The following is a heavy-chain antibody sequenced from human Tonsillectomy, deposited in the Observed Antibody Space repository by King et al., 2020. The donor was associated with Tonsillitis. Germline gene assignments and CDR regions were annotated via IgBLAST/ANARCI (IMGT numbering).Heavy chain of an antibody. CDR2: ISTSGTTI. J-gene: IGHJ6*03. D-gene: IGHD3-10*01. CDR1: GFTFSSYE. V-gene: IGHV3-48*03. Sequence: QLVQSGGGLVQPGGSLRLSCAASGFTFSSYEMNWVRQAPGRGLEWVSYISTSGTTIYYADSVKGRFTTSRDNAKNSLYLQMNSLRAEDTAVYYCARGVPHTGGYYSYMDVWGKGTTVTVSS. CDR3: ARGVPHTGGYYSYMDV.